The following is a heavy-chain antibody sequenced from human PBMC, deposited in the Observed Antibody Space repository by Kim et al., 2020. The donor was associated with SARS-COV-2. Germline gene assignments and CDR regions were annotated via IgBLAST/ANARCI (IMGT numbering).Heavy chain of an antibody. Sequence: SETLSLTCTVSGGSISSGGYYWSWIRQHPGKGLEWIGYIYYSGSTYYNPSLKSRVTISVDTSKNQFSLKLSSVTAADTAVYYCAGRYSGSYYPFDYWGQGTLVTVSS. V-gene: IGHV4-31*03. CDR3: AGRYSGSYYPFDY. D-gene: IGHD1-26*01. J-gene: IGHJ4*02. CDR2: IYYSGST. CDR1: GGSISSGGYY.